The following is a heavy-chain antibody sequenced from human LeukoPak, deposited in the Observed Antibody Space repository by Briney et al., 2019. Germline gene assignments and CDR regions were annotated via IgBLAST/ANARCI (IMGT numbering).Heavy chain of an antibody. CDR3: AKASSRSEWLAYFDY. Sequence: GRSLRLSCAASGFTFSSYAMSWVRQAPGKGLEWVSAISGSGGSTYYADSVKGRFTISRDNSKNTLYLQMNSLRAEDTAVYYCAKASSRSEWLAYFDYWGQGTLVAVSS. CDR2: ISGSGGST. D-gene: IGHD6-19*01. V-gene: IGHV3-23*01. J-gene: IGHJ4*02. CDR1: GFTFSSYA.